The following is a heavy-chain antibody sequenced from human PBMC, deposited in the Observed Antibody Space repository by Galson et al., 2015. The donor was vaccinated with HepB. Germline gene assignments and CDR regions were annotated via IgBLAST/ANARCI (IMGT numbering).Heavy chain of an antibody. V-gene: IGHV3-30-3*01. D-gene: IGHD2-15*01. CDR3: AREQRYCSATTCPSARGLFDY. CDR2: LSYDGGSI. J-gene: IGHJ4*02. CDR1: GFTFRNYA. Sequence: SLRLSCAASGFTFRNYAMHWARHVPGKGLEWVAVLSYDGGSILYADSVKGRFIISRDNSKNTLHLQMNSLTAEDTAVYYCAREQRYCSATTCPSARGLFDYWGQGTLVTVSS.